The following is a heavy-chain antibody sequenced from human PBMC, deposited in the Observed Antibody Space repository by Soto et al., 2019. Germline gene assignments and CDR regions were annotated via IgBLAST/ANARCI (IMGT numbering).Heavy chain of an antibody. V-gene: IGHV1-2*02. Sequence: QVQLVQSGAEVKKPGASVQVSCKASGYTFTAYYIHWVRQAPGEGLEWMAWINIYTGDAGLAREFQGRVTVTRDTSINTVYMDLSGLRSDDTALYYCARGSTTVTPLGDYWGQGTLVSVSS. D-gene: IGHD4-17*01. CDR2: INIYTGDA. CDR1: GYTFTAYY. J-gene: IGHJ4*02. CDR3: ARGSTTVTPLGDY.